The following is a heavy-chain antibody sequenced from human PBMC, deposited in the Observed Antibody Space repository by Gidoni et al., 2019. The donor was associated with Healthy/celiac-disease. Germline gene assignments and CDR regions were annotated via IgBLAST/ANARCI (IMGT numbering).Heavy chain of an antibody. D-gene: IGHD6-13*01. J-gene: IGHJ4*02. CDR2: ISSSSSTI. CDR1: GFTFSSYS. Sequence: EVQLVESGGGLVQPGGSLRLSCAASGFTFSSYSMNWVRQAPGKGLELVSYISSSSSTIYYADSVKGRFTISRDNAKNSLYLQMNSLRDEDTAVYYCARDRGSSWYESHFDYWGQGTLVTVSS. CDR3: ARDRGSSWYESHFDY. V-gene: IGHV3-48*02.